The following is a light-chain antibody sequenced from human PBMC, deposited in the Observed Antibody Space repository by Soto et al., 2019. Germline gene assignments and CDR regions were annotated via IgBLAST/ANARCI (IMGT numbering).Light chain of an antibody. J-gene: IGKJ2*01. CDR1: QGISNW. CDR2: KPS. V-gene: IGKV1-5*03. Sequence: DVQMTQSPSTLSASVGDTVTITCRASQGISNWLAWYQQKPGKAPKLLIYKPSNLENGVPSRFSGSGSGPEFTLTISSLQPDDFATYFCQQYTTHSYTFGQGTKLAIK. CDR3: QQYTTHSYT.